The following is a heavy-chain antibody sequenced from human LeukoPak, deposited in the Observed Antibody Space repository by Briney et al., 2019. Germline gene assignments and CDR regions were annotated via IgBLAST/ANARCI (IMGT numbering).Heavy chain of an antibody. J-gene: IGHJ4*02. CDR2: IYDSGST. D-gene: IGHD1-26*01. CDR3: AKNGGYGLIDY. V-gene: IGHV4-39*01. Sequence: PSQTLSLTCTVSGASISGSGYYWGWIRQPPGKGLEWIGNIYDSGSTYYNASLQSRVTISIDTSKNQFSLRLSSVTAADTAMYYCAKNGGYGLIDYWGQGTLVTVSS. CDR1: GASISGSGYY.